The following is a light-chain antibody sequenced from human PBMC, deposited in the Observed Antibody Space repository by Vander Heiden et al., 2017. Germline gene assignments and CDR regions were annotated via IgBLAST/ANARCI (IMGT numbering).Light chain of an antibody. J-gene: IGLJ2*01. CDR2: GNI. CDR3: QSFDSSLSRSV. V-gene: IGLV1-40*01. Sequence: QTVLTQTPSVSGAPGQRVTIPRTGSSSNIGAGYDVHWYQQLPGTAPKLLMYGNINRPSGVPDRFAGSKSGTSASLAITGLQAEDEADYYCQSFDSSLSRSVFGGGTKLTVL. CDR1: SSNIGAGYD.